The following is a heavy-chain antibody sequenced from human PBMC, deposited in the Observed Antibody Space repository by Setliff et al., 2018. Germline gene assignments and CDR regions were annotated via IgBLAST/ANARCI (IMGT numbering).Heavy chain of an antibody. CDR2: IYPGDSDT. V-gene: IGHV5-51*03. Sequence: PGESLKISCKGFGYNFGNYWIAWVRQRPGKGLEWMGIIYPGDSDTRYSPSFQGQVTISGDKSISTAYLSWSSLKASDTAMYYCSKAARYFDFWSGFPAVDSWGQGTMVTVS. J-gene: IGHJ4*02. CDR3: SKAARYFDFWSGFPAVDS. CDR1: GYNFGNYW. D-gene: IGHD3-3*01.